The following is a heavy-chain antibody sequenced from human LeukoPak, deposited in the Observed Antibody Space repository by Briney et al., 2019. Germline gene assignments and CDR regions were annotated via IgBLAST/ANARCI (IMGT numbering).Heavy chain of an antibody. V-gene: IGHV3-48*02. D-gene: IGHD3-22*01. Sequence: GGSLRLSCAASGFTFSSYSMNWVRQAPGKGLEWVSYISSSSSTIYYADSVKGRFAISRDNAKNSLYLQMNSLRDEDTAVYYCARDQDPDYYDSSGYYYWGQGTLVTVSS. CDR3: ARDQDPDYYDSSGYYY. CDR1: GFTFSSYS. CDR2: ISSSSSTI. J-gene: IGHJ4*02.